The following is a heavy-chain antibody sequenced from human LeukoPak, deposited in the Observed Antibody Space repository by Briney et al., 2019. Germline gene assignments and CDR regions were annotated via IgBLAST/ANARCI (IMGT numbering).Heavy chain of an antibody. J-gene: IGHJ4*02. D-gene: IGHD5-18*01. V-gene: IGHV4-34*01. CDR1: GGSLSGYY. CDR3: AREVDTAMVIDY. CDR2: INHSGST. Sequence: SETLSLTCGVYGGSLSGYYWSWIRQPPGKGLEWIGEINHSGSTNYNPSLKSRVTISVDTSKNQFSLKLSSVTAADTAVYYCAREVDTAMVIDYWGQGTLVTVSS.